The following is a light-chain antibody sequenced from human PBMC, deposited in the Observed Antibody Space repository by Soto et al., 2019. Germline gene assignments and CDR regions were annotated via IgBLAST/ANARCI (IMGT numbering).Light chain of an antibody. V-gene: IGLV2-8*01. CDR2: EVS. CDR1: STDVGGYSY. J-gene: IGLJ2*01. Sequence: QSGLTQPRSASGSPGQLVTISCTETSTDVGGYSYVSWYQQHPGKAPKVMIYEVSKRPSGVPDRFSGSKSGNTASLTVSGLQAEDEADYYCSSYAVSNNVVFGGGTKVTVL. CDR3: SSYAVSNNVV.